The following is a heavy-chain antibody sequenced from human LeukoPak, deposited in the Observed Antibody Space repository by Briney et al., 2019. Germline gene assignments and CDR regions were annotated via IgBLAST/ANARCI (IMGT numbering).Heavy chain of an antibody. CDR2: IIPSGHTT. D-gene: IGHD6-19*01. V-gene: IGHV3-23*01. Sequence: GGSLGLSCVASGFTFSSHGMNWVRQAPGKGLEWVSGIIPSGHTTYYADSVRGRFTISRDNSKNTLYLQMNSLRAEDTAVYYCARDSLRQWLVLGWFDPWGQGTLVTVSS. J-gene: IGHJ5*02. CDR1: GFTFSSHG. CDR3: ARDSLRQWLVLGWFDP.